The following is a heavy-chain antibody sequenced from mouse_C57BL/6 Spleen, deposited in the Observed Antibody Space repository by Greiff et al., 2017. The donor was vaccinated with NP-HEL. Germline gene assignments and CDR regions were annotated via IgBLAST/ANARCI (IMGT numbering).Heavy chain of an antibody. CDR3: AEDDGYYPYWYFDV. Sequence: EVQRVESGGGLVKPGGSLKLSCAASGFTFSSYAMSWVRQTPEKRLEWVATISDGGSYTYYPDNVKGRFTISRDNAKNNLYLQMSHLKSEDTAMYYCAEDDGYYPYWYFDVWGTGTTVTVSS. J-gene: IGHJ1*03. D-gene: IGHD2-3*01. CDR2: ISDGGSYT. V-gene: IGHV5-4*01. CDR1: GFTFSSYA.